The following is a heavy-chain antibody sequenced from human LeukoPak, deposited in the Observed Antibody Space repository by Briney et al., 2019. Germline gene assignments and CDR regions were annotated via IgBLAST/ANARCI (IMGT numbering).Heavy chain of an antibody. CDR3: AKDSRYPGGYYYMDV. V-gene: IGHV3-30*02. CDR2: IRYDGSNK. J-gene: IGHJ6*03. D-gene: IGHD4-23*01. Sequence: GGSLRLSCAASGFTFSSYGMHWVRQAPGKGLEWVAFIRYDGSNKYYADSVKGRFTISRDNSKNTLYLQMNSLRAEDTAVYYCAKDSRYPGGYYYMDVWGKGTTVTVSS. CDR1: GFTFSSYG.